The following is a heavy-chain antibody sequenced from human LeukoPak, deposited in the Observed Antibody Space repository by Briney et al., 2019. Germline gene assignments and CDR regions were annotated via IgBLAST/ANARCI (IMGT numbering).Heavy chain of an antibody. V-gene: IGHV3-23*01. D-gene: IGHD1-26*01. CDR2: ISGSGGST. CDR3: AKAVGGSYSDYYYGMDV. J-gene: IGHJ6*02. CDR1: GFTFSSYA. Sequence: PGGSLRLSCAASGFTFSSYAMSWVRQAPGKGLEWVSAISGSGGSTYYADSVKGRFTISRGNSKNTLYLQMNSLRAEDTAVYYCAKAVGGSYSDYYYGMDVWGQGTTVTVSS.